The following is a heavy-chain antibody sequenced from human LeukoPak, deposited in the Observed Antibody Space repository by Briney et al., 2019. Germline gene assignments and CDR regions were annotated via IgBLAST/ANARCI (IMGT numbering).Heavy chain of an antibody. CDR2: INHSGST. CDR3: ARGLSWSGKDY. CDR1: GGSFSGYY. V-gene: IGHV4-34*01. Sequence: PSETLSLTCAVYGGSFSGYYWSWIRQPPGKGLEWIGEINHSGSTNYNPSLKSRVTISVDTSKNQFSLKLSSVTAADTAVYYCARGLSWSGKDYWGQGTLVTVSS. J-gene: IGHJ4*02.